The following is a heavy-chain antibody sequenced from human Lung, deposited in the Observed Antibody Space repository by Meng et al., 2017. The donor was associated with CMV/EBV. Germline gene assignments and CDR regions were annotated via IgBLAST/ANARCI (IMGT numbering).Heavy chain of an antibody. CDR3: AIRNLTLWTLGS. CDR1: GYIFTTYD. CDR2: MNPNSGNT. J-gene: IGHJ5*02. D-gene: IGHD1-1*01. Sequence: SCKASGYIFTTYDINWVRQATGQGPEWMGWMNPNSGNTGYAEKFQGRVAMTRNTSISTAYMELSSLRSEDTAVYYCAIRNLTLWTLGSWGQGTLVTVSS. V-gene: IGHV1-8*01.